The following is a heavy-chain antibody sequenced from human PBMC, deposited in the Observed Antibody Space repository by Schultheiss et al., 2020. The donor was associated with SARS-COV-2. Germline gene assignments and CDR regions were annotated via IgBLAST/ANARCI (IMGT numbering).Heavy chain of an antibody. Sequence: GGSLRLSCAASGFTFSSYSMNWVRQAPGKGLEWVSYISSSSSTIYYADSVKGRFTISRDNSKNTLYLQMNSLRAEDTAVYYCAKDLRGDGDDYWGQGTLVTVSS. CDR1: GFTFSSYS. V-gene: IGHV3-48*01. J-gene: IGHJ4*02. CDR2: ISSSSSTI. CDR3: AKDLRGDGDDY. D-gene: IGHD4-17*01.